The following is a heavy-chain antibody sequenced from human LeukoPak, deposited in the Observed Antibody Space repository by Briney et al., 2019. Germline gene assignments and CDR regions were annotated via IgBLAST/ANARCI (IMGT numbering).Heavy chain of an antibody. J-gene: IGHJ3*02. CDR3: AKKVFSGWYGAFDI. CDR2: IAMDGSNK. CDR1: GFTFSNYG. Sequence: GGSLRLSCAGSGFTFSNYGMHWVRQAPDKGLEWVAVIAMDGSNKHYADSVKGRFTISRDNSKNTLYLQMNSLRAEDTAVYYCAKKVFSGWYGAFDIWGQGTMVTVSS. V-gene: IGHV3-30*18. D-gene: IGHD6-19*01.